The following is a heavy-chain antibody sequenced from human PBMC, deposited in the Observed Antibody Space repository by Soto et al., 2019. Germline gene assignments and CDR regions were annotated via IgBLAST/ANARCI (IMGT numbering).Heavy chain of an antibody. J-gene: IGHJ4*02. CDR1: GFTFSSYW. Sequence: EVQLVESGGGLVQPGGSLSLSCAASGFTFSSYWMSWVRQAPGKGLEWVANIKQDGSEKYYVDSVKGRFTNSRDNAKNSLYLQMNSLRAEDTAVYYCARGRAVPRRSPYFDSWGQGTLVTVSS. CDR2: IKQDGSEK. D-gene: IGHD2-15*01. V-gene: IGHV3-7*03. CDR3: ARGRAVPRRSPYFDS.